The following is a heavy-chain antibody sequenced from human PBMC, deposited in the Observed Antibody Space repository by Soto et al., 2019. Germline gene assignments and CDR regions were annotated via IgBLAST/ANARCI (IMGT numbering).Heavy chain of an antibody. CDR2: ISGSGGST. CDR3: AKDRYSSSSSYYYYYSMDV. V-gene: IGHV3-23*01. Sequence: GGSLRLSCAASGFTFSSYAMSWVRQAPGKGLEWVSAISGSGGSTYYADSVKGRFTISRDNSKNTLYLQMNSLRAEDTAVYYCAKDRYSSSSSYYYYYSMDVWGQGTTVTVSS. J-gene: IGHJ6*02. CDR1: GFTFSSYA. D-gene: IGHD6-6*01.